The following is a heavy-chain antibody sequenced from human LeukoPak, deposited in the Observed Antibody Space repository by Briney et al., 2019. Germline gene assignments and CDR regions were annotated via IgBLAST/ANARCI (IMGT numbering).Heavy chain of an antibody. CDR2: ISYNGSNK. J-gene: IGHJ4*02. CDR3: ARDLVFLAVAGTSLDY. V-gene: IGHV3-30-3*01. Sequence: GSLRLSCAASGFTFSSYAMHWVRQAPGKGLEWVAVISYNGSNKYYADSVEGRFTISRDNSKNTLYLQMNSLRAEDTAVYYCARDLVFLAVAGTSLDYWGQGTLVTVSS. CDR1: GFTFSSYA. D-gene: IGHD6-19*01.